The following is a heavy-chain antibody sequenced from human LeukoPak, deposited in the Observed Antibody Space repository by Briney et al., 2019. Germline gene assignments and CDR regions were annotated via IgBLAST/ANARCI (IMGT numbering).Heavy chain of an antibody. J-gene: IGHJ4*02. V-gene: IGHV3-64D*06. CDR1: GFTFSSYA. CDR2: ISSNGGST. CDR3: VKESWAGEWLYDDY. Sequence: GGSLRVSCSASGFTFSSYAMHWVRQAPGKGLEYVSAISSNGGSTYYADSVKGRFTISRDNSKNTLYLQMSSLRAEDTAVYYCVKESWAGEWLYDDYWGQGTLVTVSS. D-gene: IGHD3-3*01.